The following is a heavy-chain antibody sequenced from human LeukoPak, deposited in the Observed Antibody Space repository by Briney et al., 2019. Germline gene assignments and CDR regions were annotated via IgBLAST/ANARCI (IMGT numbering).Heavy chain of an antibody. CDR3: ASIAAAGGVDY. V-gene: IGHV4-4*07. Sequence: PSGTLSLTCAVSGGSISSYYWSWIRQPAGKGLEWIGRIYTSGSTNYNPSLKSRVTMSVDTSKNQFSLKLSSVTAADTAVYYCASIAAAGGVDYWGQGTLVTVSS. D-gene: IGHD6-13*01. CDR2: IYTSGST. J-gene: IGHJ4*02. CDR1: GGSISSYY.